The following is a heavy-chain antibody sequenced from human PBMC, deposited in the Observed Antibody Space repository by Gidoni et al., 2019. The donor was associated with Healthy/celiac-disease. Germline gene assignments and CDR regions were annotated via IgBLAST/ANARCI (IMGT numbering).Heavy chain of an antibody. Sequence: QVQLQQWGARLLEPSETLSLPCAASGGSFSGFYWSWIRQPPGKVLEWIGEINHSGSTNYNPSLKSRVTISVDMSKNHFSLKLSSVTAADTAVYYCARGYQIGGLIVRTYYFDYWGQGTLVTVSS. D-gene: IGHD3-16*02. CDR2: INHSGST. CDR3: ARGYQIGGLIVRTYYFDY. CDR1: GGSFSGFY. J-gene: IGHJ4*02. V-gene: IGHV4-34*01.